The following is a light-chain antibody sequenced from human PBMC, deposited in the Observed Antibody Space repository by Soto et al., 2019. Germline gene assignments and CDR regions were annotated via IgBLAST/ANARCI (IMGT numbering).Light chain of an antibody. V-gene: IGLV2-8*01. Sequence: QSALTQPPSASGSPGQSVTISCTGTSSDVGGYNYVSWYQQHPGQAPKLMIYAVYKRPSGVPDRFSGSKSGNTASLTVSGLQAEDEADYYCNSYAGSNIVFGTGTKLTVL. CDR3: NSYAGSNIV. CDR2: AVY. J-gene: IGLJ1*01. CDR1: SSDVGGYNY.